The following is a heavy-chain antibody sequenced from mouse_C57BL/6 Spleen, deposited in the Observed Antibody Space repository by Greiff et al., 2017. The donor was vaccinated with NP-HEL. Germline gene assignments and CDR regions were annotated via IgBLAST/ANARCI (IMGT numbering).Heavy chain of an antibody. V-gene: IGHV1-42*01. J-gene: IGHJ4*01. D-gene: IGHD2-1*01. Sequence: EVQLQESGPELVKPGASVKISCKASGYSFTGYYMNWVKQSPEKSLEWIGEINPSTGGTTYNQKFKAKATLTVDKSSSTAYMQLKSLTSEDSAVYYCARGDYYGNYEGAMDYWGQGTSVTVSS. CDR1: GYSFTGYY. CDR2: INPSTGGT. CDR3: ARGDYYGNYEGAMDY.